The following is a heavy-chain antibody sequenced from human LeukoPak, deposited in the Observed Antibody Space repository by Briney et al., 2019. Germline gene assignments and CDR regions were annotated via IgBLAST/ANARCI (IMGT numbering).Heavy chain of an antibody. J-gene: IGHJ3*02. V-gene: IGHV1-2*02. CDR1: GYTFSDNY. Sequence: ASVKVSCKASGYTFSDNYIHWVRQTPGQELEWMGWINPHSGGTNYGENFQGRFTLTRDTSISTAYMDLSSLISDDTAVYYCAREFMRMTAFAIWGQGTMVTVSS. CDR2: INPHSGGT. D-gene: IGHD2-15*01. CDR3: AREFMRMTAFAI.